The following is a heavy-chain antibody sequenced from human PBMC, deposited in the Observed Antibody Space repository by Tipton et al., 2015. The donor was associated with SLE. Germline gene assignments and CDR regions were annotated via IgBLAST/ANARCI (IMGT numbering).Heavy chain of an antibody. CDR1: GGSISSHY. V-gene: IGHV4-59*11. D-gene: IGHD3-10*01. CDR2: IYYSGRT. Sequence: TLSLTCTVSGGSISSHYWSWIRQPPGKGLEWIGYIYYSGRTNYNPSLKSRVTISVDTSKNQFSLKLSSVTAADTAVYYCARNPITMVRGVIPGAFDIWGQGTMVTVSS. CDR3: ARNPITMVRGVIPGAFDI. J-gene: IGHJ3*02.